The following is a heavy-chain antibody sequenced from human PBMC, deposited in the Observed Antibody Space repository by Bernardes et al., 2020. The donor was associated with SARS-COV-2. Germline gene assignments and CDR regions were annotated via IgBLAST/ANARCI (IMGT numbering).Heavy chain of an antibody. J-gene: IGHJ6*02. V-gene: IGHV1-18*04. CDR3: ARDFTGYYDFWSGYYYGMDV. D-gene: IGHD3-3*01. Sequence: ASVKVSCKASGYTFTSYGISWVRQAPGQGLEWMGWISAYNGNTNYAQKLQGRVTMTTDTSTSTAYMELRSLRSDDTAVYYCARDFTGYYDFWSGYYYGMDVWGQG. CDR2: ISAYNGNT. CDR1: GYTFTSYG.